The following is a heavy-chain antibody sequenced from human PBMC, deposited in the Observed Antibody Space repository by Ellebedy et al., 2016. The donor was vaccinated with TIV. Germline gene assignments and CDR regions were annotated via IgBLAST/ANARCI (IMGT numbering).Heavy chain of an antibody. CDR2: IDWDDDK. V-gene: IGHV2-70*17. Sequence: SGPTLVKPTQTLTLTCTFSGFSLSTAGMCVSWIRQPPGKALEWLARIDWDDDKFYNTSLKTRVTISEDTSKSQVVLRMTDMDPADTGTYYCARTMMRGVTKYAMDMWGQGTTVTVSS. CDR3: ARTMMRGVTKYAMDM. D-gene: IGHD3-10*01. CDR1: GFSLSTAGMC. J-gene: IGHJ6*02.